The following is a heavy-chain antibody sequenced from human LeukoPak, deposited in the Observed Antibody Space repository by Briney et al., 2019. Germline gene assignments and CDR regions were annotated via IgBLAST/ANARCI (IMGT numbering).Heavy chain of an antibody. V-gene: IGHV4-4*02. Sequence: SETLSLTCAVSGDSISSSNWWSWVRQPPGKGLEWIGEIYHSGSTNYNPSLKSRVTMSLDKSKNQFSLNLTSVTAADTALYYCSREASGQWFDPWGQGTLVTVSS. J-gene: IGHJ5*02. CDR1: GDSISSSNW. D-gene: IGHD3-10*01. CDR3: SREASGQWFDP. CDR2: IYHSGST.